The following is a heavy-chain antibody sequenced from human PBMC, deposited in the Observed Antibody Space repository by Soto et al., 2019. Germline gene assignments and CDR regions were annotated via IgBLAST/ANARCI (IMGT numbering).Heavy chain of an antibody. CDR1: GDSIRSNNYY. CDR2: MYHSGNT. J-gene: IGHJ4*02. CDR3: ARHRGPTGPNY. V-gene: IGHV4-39*01. D-gene: IGHD3-10*01. Sequence: QLQLQESGPGLVKPSETLSLTCSVSGDSIRSNNYYWGWIRQPPGKGLEWIGSMYHSGNTYHNPSLKSXXTXSXXTAKNQLSLNLRSVTAADTAVYYCARHRGPTGPNYWGQGTLVTVSS.